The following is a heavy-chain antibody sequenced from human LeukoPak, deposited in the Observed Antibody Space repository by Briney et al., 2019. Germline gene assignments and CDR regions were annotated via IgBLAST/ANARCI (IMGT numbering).Heavy chain of an antibody. J-gene: IGHJ3*02. Sequence: SETLSLTCTVSGGSVSRNSDYWGWIRQPPGKGLEWIGSIYYSGSTYYNPSLKSRVTISVDTSKNQFSLKLSSVTAADTAVYYCARLIPERVNTYYDILTGRDIWGQGTMVTVSS. CDR3: ARLIPERVNTYYDILTGRDI. D-gene: IGHD3-9*01. V-gene: IGHV4-39*07. CDR1: GGSVSRNSDY. CDR2: IYYSGST.